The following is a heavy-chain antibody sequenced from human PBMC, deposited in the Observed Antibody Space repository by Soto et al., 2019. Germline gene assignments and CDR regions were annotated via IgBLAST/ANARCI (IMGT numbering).Heavy chain of an antibody. V-gene: IGHV4-59*01. CDR1: GGYISSYY. Sequence: SETLSLTCTVSGGYISSYYWSWIRQPPGKGLEWIGYISYSGSTNYYPSLKSRVTISVDMPKNQFSLRLTSVTAADTAVYYCARDRGGITVSSKPLGEWFDPWGQGTLVTVSS. D-gene: IGHD3-16*01. CDR2: ISYSGST. J-gene: IGHJ5*02. CDR3: ARDRGGITVSSKPLGEWFDP.